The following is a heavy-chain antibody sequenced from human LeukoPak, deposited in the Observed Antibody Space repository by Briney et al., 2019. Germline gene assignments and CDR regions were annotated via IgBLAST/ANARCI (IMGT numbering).Heavy chain of an antibody. V-gene: IGHV3-23*01. Sequence: GGSLLLSCAASGFTFSNYAMSWVRQAPGKGLEWVSAIGGSGGYTYYADSVKGRFTISRDNSKNTLYLQMNSLRAEDTAVYYCAKDGRNEGGHEFDYWGQGTLVTVSS. D-gene: IGHD1-1*01. CDR2: IGGSGGYT. CDR3: AKDGRNEGGHEFDY. J-gene: IGHJ4*02. CDR1: GFTFSNYA.